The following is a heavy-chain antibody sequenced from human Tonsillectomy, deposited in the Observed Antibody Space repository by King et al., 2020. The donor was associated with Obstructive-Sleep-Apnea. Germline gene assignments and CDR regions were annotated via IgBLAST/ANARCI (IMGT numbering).Heavy chain of an antibody. CDR3: AKDLSSGYDYYYYYGMDV. CDR2: IRYDGSNK. V-gene: IGHV3-30*02. J-gene: IGHJ6*02. Sequence: VQLVESGGGVVQPGGSLRLSCAASGFTFSSYGMHWVRQAPGKGLEWVAFIRYDGSNKYYADSVKGRFTISRDNSKNTLYLQMNSLRAEDTAVYYCAKDLSSGYDYYYYYGMDVWGQGTTVTVSS. CDR1: GFTFSSYG. D-gene: IGHD5-12*01.